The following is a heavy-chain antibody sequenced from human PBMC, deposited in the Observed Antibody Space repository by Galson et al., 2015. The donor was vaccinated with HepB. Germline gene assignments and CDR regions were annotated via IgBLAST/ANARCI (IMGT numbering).Heavy chain of an antibody. J-gene: IGHJ6*02. CDR3: ARDARGGYDFWSGLTLYGMDV. CDR1: GYTFTGYY. CDR2: INPNSGGT. Sequence: GYTFTGYYMHWVRQAPGQGLEWMGWINPNSGGTNYAQKFQGRVTMTRDTSISTAYMELSRLRSDDTAVYYCARDARGGYDFWSGLTLYGMDVWGQGTTVTVSS. D-gene: IGHD3-3*01. V-gene: IGHV1-2*02.